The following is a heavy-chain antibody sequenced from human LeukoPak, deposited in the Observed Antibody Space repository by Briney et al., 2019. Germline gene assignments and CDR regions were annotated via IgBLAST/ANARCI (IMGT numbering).Heavy chain of an antibody. CDR3: TKRAYDSSGYTF. D-gene: IGHD3-22*01. J-gene: IGHJ4*02. V-gene: IGHV3-15*01. CDR2: IKSKTDGGTT. CDR1: GFTFSNAW. Sequence: GGSLRLSCAASGFTFSNAWMSWVRQAPGKGLEWVGRIKSKTDGGTTDYAAPVKGRFTISRDDSKNTLYLQMNSLKTEDAAVYYCTKRAYDSSGYTFWGQGTLVTVSS.